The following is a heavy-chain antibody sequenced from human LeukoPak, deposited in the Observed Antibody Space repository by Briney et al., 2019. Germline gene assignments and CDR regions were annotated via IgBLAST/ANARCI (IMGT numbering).Heavy chain of an antibody. J-gene: IGHJ5*02. CDR2: IIPIFGTA. V-gene: IGHV1-69*13. Sequence: SVKVSCKASGGTFSSYAISWVRQAPGQGLEWMGGIIPIFGTANYAQKSQGRVTITADESTSTAYMELSSLRSEDTAVYYCARAVVAATHLWFDPWGQGTLVTVSS. CDR3: ARAVVAATHLWFDP. CDR1: GGTFSSYA. D-gene: IGHD2-15*01.